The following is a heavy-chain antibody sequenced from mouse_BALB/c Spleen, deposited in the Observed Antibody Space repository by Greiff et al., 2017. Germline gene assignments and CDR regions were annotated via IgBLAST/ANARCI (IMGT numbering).Heavy chain of an antibody. CDR1: GYTFTSYW. J-gene: IGHJ4*01. D-gene: IGHD1-1*02. V-gene: IGHV1-69*02. CDR2: IDPSDSET. CDR3: ARGGDYALYYYAMDY. Sequence: QVQLQQPGAELVKPGAPVKLSCKASGYTFTSYWMNWVKQRPGRGLVWIGRIDPSDSETHYNQKFKDKATLTVDKSSSTAYIQLSSLTSEDSAVYYCARGGDYALYYYAMDYWGQGTSVTVSS.